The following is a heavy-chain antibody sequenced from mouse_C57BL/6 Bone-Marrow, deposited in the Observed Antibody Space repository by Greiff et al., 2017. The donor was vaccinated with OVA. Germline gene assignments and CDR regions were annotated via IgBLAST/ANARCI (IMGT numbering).Heavy chain of an antibody. CDR3: ARRGLITTASSRRGYFDV. V-gene: IGHV1-18*01. CDR2: INPNNGGT. D-gene: IGHD1-1*01. J-gene: IGHJ1*03. Sequence: EVQLQQSGPELVKPGASVKIPCKASGYTFTDYNMDWVKQSHGKSLEWIGDINPNNGGTIYNQKFKGKATLTVDKSSSTAYMELRSLTSEDTAVYYCARRGLITTASSRRGYFDVWGTGTTVTVSS. CDR1: GYTFTDYN.